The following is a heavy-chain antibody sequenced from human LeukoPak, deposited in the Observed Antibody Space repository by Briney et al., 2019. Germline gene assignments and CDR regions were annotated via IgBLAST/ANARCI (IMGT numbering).Heavy chain of an antibody. D-gene: IGHD2-15*01. CDR2: IDPNSGGS. V-gene: IGHV1-2*02. CDR3: ARAPRGFCSGGSCFDF. J-gene: IGHJ4*02. CDR1: GYTFTGYY. Sequence: GASVKVSFKTSGYTFTGYYIHWVRHAPGQGLEWMGWIDPNSGGSNSAQKFQGRVTMTRDTSISTDYMEVSRLRSDDTAVYYCARAPRGFCSGGSCFDFWGQGTLVTVSS.